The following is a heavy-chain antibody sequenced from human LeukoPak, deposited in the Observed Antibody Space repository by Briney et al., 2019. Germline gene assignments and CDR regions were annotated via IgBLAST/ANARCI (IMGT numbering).Heavy chain of an antibody. V-gene: IGHV3-74*01. CDR3: ARVRTSSRRGHGVDV. J-gene: IGHJ6*04. CDR1: GFTFSSYW. Sequence: GGSLRLSCAASGFTFSSYWMHWVRQAPGKGLVWVSRINSDGSSTSYADSVKGRFTISRDNAKNTLYLQMNSLRAEDTAVYYCARVRTSSRRGHGVDVWGKGTTVTVSS. D-gene: IGHD2-2*01. CDR2: INSDGSST.